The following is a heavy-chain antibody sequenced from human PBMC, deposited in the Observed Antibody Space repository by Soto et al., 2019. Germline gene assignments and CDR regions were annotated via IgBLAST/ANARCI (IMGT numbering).Heavy chain of an antibody. D-gene: IGHD3-3*01. CDR1: GGTFSSYA. CDR2: IIPIFGTA. J-gene: IGHJ5*02. V-gene: IGHV1-69*01. Sequence: QVQLVQSGAEVKKPGSSVKVSCKASGGTFSSYAISWVRQAPGQGLEWMGGIIPIFGTANYAQKFQGRVTITADESTRTAYMELRSLRSEDTAVYYCARGGRYSYDFCSRNWFDPWGQGTLVTVSS. CDR3: ARGGRYSYDFCSRNWFDP.